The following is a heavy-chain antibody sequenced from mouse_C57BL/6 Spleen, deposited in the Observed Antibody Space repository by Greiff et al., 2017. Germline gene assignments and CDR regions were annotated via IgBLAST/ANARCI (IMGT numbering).Heavy chain of an antibody. CDR2: IDPSDSYT. J-gene: IGHJ2*01. V-gene: IGHV1-69*01. D-gene: IGHD4-1*01. Sequence: VQLQQSGAELVMPGASVKLSCKASGYTFTSYWMHWVKQRPGQGLEWIGEIDPSDSYTNYNQKFKGKSTLTVDKSSSTAYMQLSSLTSEDSAVYYCARSGVDYWGQGTTLTVSS. CDR1: GYTFTSYW. CDR3: ARSGVDY.